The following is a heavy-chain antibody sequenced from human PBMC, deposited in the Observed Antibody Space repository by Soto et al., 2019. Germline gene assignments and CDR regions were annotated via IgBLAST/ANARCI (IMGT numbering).Heavy chain of an antibody. Sequence: PGGSLRLSCAASGFTFSSYGMHWVRQAPGKGLEWVAVISYDGSNKYYADSVKGRFTISRDNSKNTLYLQMNSLRAEDTAVYYCAKDLEQLVYYFDYWGQGTLVTVSS. CDR1: GFTFSSYG. J-gene: IGHJ4*02. CDR2: ISYDGSNK. D-gene: IGHD6-6*01. V-gene: IGHV3-30*18. CDR3: AKDLEQLVYYFDY.